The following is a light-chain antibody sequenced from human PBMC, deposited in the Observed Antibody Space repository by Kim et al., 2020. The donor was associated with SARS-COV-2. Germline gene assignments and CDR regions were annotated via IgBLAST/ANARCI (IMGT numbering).Light chain of an antibody. CDR1: QSVTSNF. V-gene: IGKV3-20*01. Sequence: EIVLTQSPGTLSLSPGERATLYCRASQSVTSNFLAWYQQRPGQAPRVLIYGASNRATGIPGRFSGSGSGTDFTFTVSRLEPEDFAVYYCHQYGSSPYTFGQGTKLEIK. CDR2: GAS. CDR3: HQYGSSPYT. J-gene: IGKJ2*01.